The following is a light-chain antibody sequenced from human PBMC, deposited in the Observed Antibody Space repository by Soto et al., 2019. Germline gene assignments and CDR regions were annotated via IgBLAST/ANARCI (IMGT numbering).Light chain of an antibody. CDR2: EVS. CDR1: SSDVGGYNY. V-gene: IGLV2-14*01. J-gene: IGLJ2*01. CDR3: SSYTYRSTLYVV. Sequence: QSALTQPASVSGSPGHSITISCTGTSSDVGGYNYVSWYQQHPGKAPKLMIYEVSNRPSGVSNRFSGSKSGNTASLTISGLQAKDEADYYCSSYTYRSTLYVVFGGGTKVTVL.